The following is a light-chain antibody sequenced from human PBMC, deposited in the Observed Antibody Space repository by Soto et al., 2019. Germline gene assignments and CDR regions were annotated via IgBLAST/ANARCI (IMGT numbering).Light chain of an antibody. CDR2: DVT. J-gene: IGLJ2*01. CDR1: SSDVGAYNF. Sequence: QSALTQPASVSGSPGQSITISCTGTSSDVGAYNFVSWYQQHPGKAPKLMIYDVTNRPSGVSSRFSGSKSGNTASLAISGLQAEDAADYYCSSYTTSNTLVFGGGTKLTVL. CDR3: SSYTTSNTLV. V-gene: IGLV2-14*03.